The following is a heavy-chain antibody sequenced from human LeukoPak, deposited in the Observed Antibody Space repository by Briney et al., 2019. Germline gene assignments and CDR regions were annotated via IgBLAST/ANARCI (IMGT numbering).Heavy chain of an antibody. CDR3: AKDGGGYDTSGYYYGDY. CDR2: ISGSGSGGST. J-gene: IGHJ4*02. Sequence: GGSLRLSCAASGFTFSSSAMSWVRQAPGKGLEWVSSISGSGSGGSTYYADSVKGRFTISRDNSKNTLYLQMNSLRAEDTAVYYCAKDGGGYDTSGYYYGDYWGQGTLVTVSS. D-gene: IGHD3-22*01. CDR1: GFTFSSSA. V-gene: IGHV3-23*01.